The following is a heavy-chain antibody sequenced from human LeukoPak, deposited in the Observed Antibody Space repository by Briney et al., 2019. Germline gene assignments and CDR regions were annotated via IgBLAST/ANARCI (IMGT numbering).Heavy chain of an antibody. V-gene: IGHV1-18*01. Sequence: ASVKVSCKASGYTYTSYGISWVRQAPGQELEWMGWMSTYNGNTNYAQTLQGRVSMTTDTSTSTAYMELRSLTSDDTAVYYCASGIAVAGRRGTFDYWGQGTLVTVSS. D-gene: IGHD6-19*01. CDR1: GYTYTSYG. J-gene: IGHJ4*02. CDR3: ASGIAVAGRRGTFDY. CDR2: MSTYNGNT.